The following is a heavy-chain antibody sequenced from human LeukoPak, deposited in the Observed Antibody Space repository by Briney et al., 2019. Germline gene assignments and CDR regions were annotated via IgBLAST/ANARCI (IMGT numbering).Heavy chain of an antibody. J-gene: IGHJ4*02. V-gene: IGHV1-69*05. D-gene: IGHD3-3*01. CDR2: IIPIFGTA. CDR3: ARSLEGTVDY. CDR1: GGTFSSYA. Sequence: SVKVSCKASGGTFSSYAISWVRQAPGQGLEWMGGIIPIFGTANYAQKFQGRVTMTRNTSISTAYMELSSLRSEDTAVYYCARSLEGTVDYWGQGTLVTVSS.